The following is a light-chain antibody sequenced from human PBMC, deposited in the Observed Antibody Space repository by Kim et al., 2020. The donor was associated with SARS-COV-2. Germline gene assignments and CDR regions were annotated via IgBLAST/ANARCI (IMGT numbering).Light chain of an antibody. CDR1: TGAVTSDYH. J-gene: IGLJ3*02. CDR2: GTS. Sequence: PGGTVTLTCASSTGAVTSDYHPNWFQQKPGQVPRALIYGTSNKHSWTPARFSGSLLGDKAAQTLSGVQPEDEAEYYCLFYYGDTWVFGGGTQLTVL. CDR3: LFYYGDTWV. V-gene: IGLV7-43*01.